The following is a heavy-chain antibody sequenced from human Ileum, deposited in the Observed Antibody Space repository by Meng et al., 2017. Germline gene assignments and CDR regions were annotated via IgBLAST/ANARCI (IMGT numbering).Heavy chain of an antibody. J-gene: IGHJ4*02. D-gene: IGHD7-27*01. CDR2: ACT. V-gene: IGHV4-61*08. CDR3: ARDHWGSLDY. CDR1: AYSVSTSDHQ. Sequence: VPLPQSGPLLVRPAVSLSLYCTRSAYSVSTSDHQWRWIRQPPGKGLDWLGYACTNSNPSLKSRVTISVYTSKRQFSLKLTSVTAADTAVYYCARDHWGSLDYWGQGILVTVSS.